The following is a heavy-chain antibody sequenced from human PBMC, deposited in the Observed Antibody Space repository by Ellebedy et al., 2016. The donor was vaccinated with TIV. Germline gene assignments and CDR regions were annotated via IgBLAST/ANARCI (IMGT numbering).Heavy chain of an antibody. CDR1: GFTFSYYT. CDR3: ARGSVVGTTPPDLDY. Sequence: GGSLRLSCAASGFTFSYYTMNWVRQAPGKGLEWVSSIGTSSSYMNYAGSVEGRFTISRDNAKNSLYLQMNSLRAEDTAVYYCARGSVVGTTPPDLDYWGQGTLVTVSS. J-gene: IGHJ4*02. CDR2: IGTSSSYM. V-gene: IGHV3-21*01. D-gene: IGHD1-26*01.